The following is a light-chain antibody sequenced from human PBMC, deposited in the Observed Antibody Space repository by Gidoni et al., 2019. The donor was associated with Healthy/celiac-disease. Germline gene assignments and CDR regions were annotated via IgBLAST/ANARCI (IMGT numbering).Light chain of an antibody. CDR2: LGS. CDR1: QSLLHSNGYNY. J-gene: IGKJ3*01. V-gene: IGKV2-28*01. CDR3: MQALQTPIT. Sequence: DLVMTQSPLSLPVTPGEPASISCRSSQSLLHSNGYNYLDWYLQKPGQSPQLLIYLGSNRASGVPDRFRGSGSGTDFTLKISRVEAEDVGVYYCMQALQTPITVGPGTKVDIK.